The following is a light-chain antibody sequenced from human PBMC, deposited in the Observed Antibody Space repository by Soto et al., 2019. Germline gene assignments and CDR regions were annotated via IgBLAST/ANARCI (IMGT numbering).Light chain of an antibody. CDR1: QPVRNY. CDR3: HQRNSWPRST. CDR2: DIS. Sequence: EVVLTQFPATLSLSPGEKATLSCSASQPVRNYLAWYQQKPGQAPRLLIYDISNRATGIPARFSGSGSGTDFTLTISSLEPEDVAVYYCHQRNSWPRSTFGQGTKLEIK. J-gene: IGKJ2*02. V-gene: IGKV3-11*01.